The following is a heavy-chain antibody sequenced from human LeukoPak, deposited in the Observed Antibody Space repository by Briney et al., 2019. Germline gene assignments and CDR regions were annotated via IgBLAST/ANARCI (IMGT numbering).Heavy chain of an antibody. J-gene: IGHJ6*04. CDR3: ARAPTPYGDYEYYYYYYGMDV. CDR2: INSDGSST. D-gene: IGHD4-17*01. CDR1: GFTFSSYW. V-gene: IGHV3-74*01. Sequence: GGSLRLSCAASGFTFSSYWMHWVRQAPGKGLVWVSRINSDGSSTSYADSVKGRFTISRDNAKNTLYLQMNSLRAEDTAVYYSARAPTPYGDYEYYYYYYGMDVWGKGTTVTVSS.